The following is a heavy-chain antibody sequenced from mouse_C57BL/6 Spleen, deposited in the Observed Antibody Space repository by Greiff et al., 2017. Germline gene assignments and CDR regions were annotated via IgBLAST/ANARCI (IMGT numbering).Heavy chain of an antibody. V-gene: IGHV1-9*01. D-gene: IGHD1-1*01. CDR2: ILPGSGST. CDR1: GYTFTGYW. J-gene: IGHJ1*03. Sequence: QVQLQQSGAELMKPGASVKLSCKATGYTFTGYWIEWVKQRPGHGLEWIGEILPGSGSTNYNEKFKGKATFTADTSSNTAYMQLSSLTTEDSAIYYCARSLLPPYGSHWYVDVWGTGTTVTVSS. CDR3: ARSLLPPYGSHWYVDV.